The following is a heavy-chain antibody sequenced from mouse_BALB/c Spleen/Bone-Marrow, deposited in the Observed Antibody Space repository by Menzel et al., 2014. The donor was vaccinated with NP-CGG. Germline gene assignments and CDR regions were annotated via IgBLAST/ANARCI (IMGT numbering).Heavy chain of an antibody. V-gene: IGHV2-9-2*01. CDR1: GFSLTSYD. Sequence: VKLMESGPGLVAPSQRLSITCTVSGFSLTSYDISWIRQPPGKGLEWLGVIWTGGGTNYNSAFMSRLSISKDNSKSQVFLKMNSLQTDDTAIYYCVRPFAYWGQGTLVTVSA. J-gene: IGHJ3*01. CDR2: IWTGGGT. CDR3: VRPFAY.